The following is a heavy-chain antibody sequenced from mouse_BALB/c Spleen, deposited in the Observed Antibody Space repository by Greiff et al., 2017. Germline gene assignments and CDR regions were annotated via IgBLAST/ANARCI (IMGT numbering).Heavy chain of an antibody. CDR2: IWSGGST. CDR1: GFSLTSYG. V-gene: IGHV2-4-1*01. Sequence: VKLVESGPGLVQPSQSLSITCTVSGFSLTSYGVHWVRQSPGKGLEWLGVIWSGGSTDYNAAFISRLSISKDNSKSQVFFKMNSLQADDTAIYYCARNDYGGYWYFDVWGAGTTVTVSS. CDR3: ARNDYGGYWYFDV. D-gene: IGHD1-2*01. J-gene: IGHJ1*01.